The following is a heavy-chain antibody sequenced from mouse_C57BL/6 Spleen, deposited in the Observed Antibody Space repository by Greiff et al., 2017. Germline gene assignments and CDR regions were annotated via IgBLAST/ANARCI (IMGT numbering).Heavy chain of an antibody. V-gene: IGHV1-64*01. CDR3: AGYYYGSALYAMDY. CDR2: IHPNSGST. Sequence: QVQLQQPGAELVKPGASVKLSCKASGYTFTSYWMHWVKQRPGQGLEWIGMIHPNSGSTNYNEKFKSKATLTVDKSSSTAYMQRSSLTSEDSAVYYCAGYYYGSALYAMDYWGQGTSVTVSS. CDR1: GYTFTSYW. J-gene: IGHJ4*01. D-gene: IGHD1-1*01.